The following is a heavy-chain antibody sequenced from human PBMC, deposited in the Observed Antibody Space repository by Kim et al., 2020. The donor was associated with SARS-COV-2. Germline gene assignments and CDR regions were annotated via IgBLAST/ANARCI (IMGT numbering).Heavy chain of an antibody. CDR3: VRQSETYYFFDY. CDR1: GGSISNYY. V-gene: IGHV4-4*07. Sequence: SETLSLTCTVSGGSISNYYWSWIRQPAGKGLEWIGRIHSNGNTNYIPSLESRVTLSVDTSKNHFSLKLTSVTAADTALYYCVRQSETYYFFDYWGQGALVTLSS. J-gene: IGHJ4*02. CDR2: IHSNGNT. D-gene: IGHD2-8*01.